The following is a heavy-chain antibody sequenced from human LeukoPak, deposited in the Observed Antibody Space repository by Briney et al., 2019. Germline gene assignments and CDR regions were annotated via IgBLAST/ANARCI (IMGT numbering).Heavy chain of an antibody. Sequence: PSETLSLTCTVSGGSISSYYWSWIRQPPGKGLEWIGYIYYSGSTNYNPSLKSRVTISVDTSKNQFSLKLSSVTAADTAVYYCATSGSAVGYYYDSSGQDNAFDIWGQGTMVTVSS. D-gene: IGHD3-22*01. CDR3: ATSGSAVGYYYDSSGQDNAFDI. J-gene: IGHJ3*02. CDR2: IYYSGST. V-gene: IGHV4-59*01. CDR1: GGSISSYY.